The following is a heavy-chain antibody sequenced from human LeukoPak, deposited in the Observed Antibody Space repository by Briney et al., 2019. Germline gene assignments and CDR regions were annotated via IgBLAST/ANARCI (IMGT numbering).Heavy chain of an antibody. J-gene: IGHJ4*02. D-gene: IGHD3-22*01. V-gene: IGHV3-23*01. CDR1: VFTFSSYA. CDR3: AKRGVVIRVILVGFHKEAYYFDS. Sequence: PGGSLRLSCAASVFTFSSYAMSWVRQAPGKGLEWVSAISGSGGSTYYADSVKGRFTISRDNPKNTLYLPMNSLSAEDPAVYFCAKRGVVIRVILVGFHKEAYYFDSWGQGALVTVSA. CDR2: ISGSGGST.